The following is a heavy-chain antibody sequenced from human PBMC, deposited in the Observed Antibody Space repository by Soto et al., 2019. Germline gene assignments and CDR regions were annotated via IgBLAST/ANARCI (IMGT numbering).Heavy chain of an antibody. CDR1: GFSLSTSGLG. J-gene: IGHJ4*02. CDR2: IYWNDDK. V-gene: IGHV2-5*01. Sequence: SGPTLVNPTQTITLTCTFSGFSLSTSGLGVGWIRQPPGKALEWLALIYWNDDKRYSPSLKSRLTITKDTSKTQVVITMTNMDPADTATYYCAHRFGIHIFDYWGQGTLVTVSS. D-gene: IGHD3-10*01. CDR3: AHRFGIHIFDY.